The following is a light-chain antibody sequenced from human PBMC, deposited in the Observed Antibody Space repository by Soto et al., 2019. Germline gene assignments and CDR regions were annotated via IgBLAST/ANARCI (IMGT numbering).Light chain of an antibody. CDR1: QSVNSN. J-gene: IGKJ1*01. CDR3: QQYNNWQT. CDR2: GAS. V-gene: IGKV3-15*01. Sequence: EIVMTQSPATLSVSPGERATLSCRASQSVNSNLAWYQQKPGEAPRLLIYGASTRATGVPARFSGSGFGTEFPLTVSSLQYEDFAVYFCQQYNNWQTFGQGTKVEIK.